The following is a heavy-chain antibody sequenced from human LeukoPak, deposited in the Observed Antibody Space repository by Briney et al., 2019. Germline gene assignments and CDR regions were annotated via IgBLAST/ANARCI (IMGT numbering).Heavy chain of an antibody. CDR2: INPNSGGT. V-gene: IGHV1-2*02. CDR3: ARDPLYYYDSSGFPYGWFDP. Sequence: ASVKVSCKASGYTFTGYYMHWVRQAPGRGLEWMGWINPNSGGTNYAQKFQGRVTMTRDTSISTAYMELSRLRSDDTAVYYCARDPLYYYDSSGFPYGWFDPWGQGTLVTVSS. CDR1: GYTFTGYY. J-gene: IGHJ5*02. D-gene: IGHD3-22*01.